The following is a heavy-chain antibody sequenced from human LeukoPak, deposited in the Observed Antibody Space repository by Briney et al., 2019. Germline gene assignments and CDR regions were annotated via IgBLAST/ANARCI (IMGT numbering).Heavy chain of an antibody. CDR3: ARSYYDG. CDR1: GFTFSSYS. Sequence: PGGSLRLSCAASGFTFSSYSMSWVRQAPGKGLEWVSYISSSSTIYYADSVKGRFTISRDNAKNSLYLQMNSLRAEDTAVYYCARSYYDGWGQGTLVTVSS. V-gene: IGHV3-48*01. CDR2: ISSSSTI. J-gene: IGHJ4*02. D-gene: IGHD3-22*01.